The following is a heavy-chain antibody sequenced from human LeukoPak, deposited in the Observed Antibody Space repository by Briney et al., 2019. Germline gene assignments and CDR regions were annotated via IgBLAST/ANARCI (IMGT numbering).Heavy chain of an antibody. D-gene: IGHD5-18*01. CDR1: GCTFSSYA. Sequence: GASVKVSCKASGCTFSSYAISWVRQAPGQGLEWMGRIIPIFGTANYAQKFQGRVTITTDESTSTAYMELSSLRSEDTAVYNCATIQLWVGGPFDYWGQGTLVTVSS. CDR3: ATIQLWVGGPFDY. V-gene: IGHV1-69*05. J-gene: IGHJ4*02. CDR2: IIPIFGTA.